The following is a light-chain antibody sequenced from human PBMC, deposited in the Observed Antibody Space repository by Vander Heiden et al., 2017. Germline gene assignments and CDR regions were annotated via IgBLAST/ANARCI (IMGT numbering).Light chain of an antibody. CDR3: QVWDSSSDHVV. CDR2: DDS. V-gene: IGLV3-21*02. CDR1: DIGNKA. Sequence: SYVLTQPPSVSVAPGQTARISWGGNDIGNKAVHWYQQKPGQAPVLVVYDDSDRPSGIPERFSGSNSANTATLTINRVEAGDEADYYCQVWDSSSDHVVFGGGTKLTVL. J-gene: IGLJ2*01.